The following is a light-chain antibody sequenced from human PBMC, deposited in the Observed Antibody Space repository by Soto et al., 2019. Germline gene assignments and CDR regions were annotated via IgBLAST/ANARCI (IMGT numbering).Light chain of an antibody. V-gene: IGLV2-14*01. CDR2: DVS. CDR3: SSYTTSSTIV. J-gene: IGLJ1*01. CDR1: SSDVGGFNF. Sequence: QSALTQPASVSGSPGQSITISCTGTSSDVGGFNFVSWYQQPPGKAPKLMIYDVSHRPSGVSNRFSGSKSGNTASLTISGHQAEDEGDYYCSSYTTSSTIVFGTGTKLTVL.